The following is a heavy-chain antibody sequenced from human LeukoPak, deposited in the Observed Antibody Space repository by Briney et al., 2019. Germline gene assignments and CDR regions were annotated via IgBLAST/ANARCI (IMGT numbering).Heavy chain of an antibody. CDR1: GFTFSSYG. CDR2: ISYDGSNK. D-gene: IGHD1-26*01. CDR3: AKDRYSGPFY. V-gene: IGHV3-30*18. J-gene: IGHJ4*02. Sequence: GRSLRLSCAASGFTFSSYGMHWVRQAPGKGLEWVAVISYDGSNKYFADSVKGRFTISRDNSKNTLYLQMNSLRAEDTAVYYCAKDRYSGPFYWGQGTLVTVSS.